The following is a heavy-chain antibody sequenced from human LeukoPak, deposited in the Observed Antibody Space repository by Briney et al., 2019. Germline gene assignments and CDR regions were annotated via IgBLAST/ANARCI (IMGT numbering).Heavy chain of an antibody. J-gene: IGHJ3*02. CDR3: ARAAVFYYDSSLSAFDI. CDR1: GGSISSYY. V-gene: IGHV4-4*07. Sequence: SETLSLTCTVSGGSISSYYWSWIRQPAGKGLEWIGRIYTSGSTNYNPSLKSRVTMSVDTSKNQFSLKLSSVTAADTAVYYCARAAVFYYDSSLSAFDIWGQGTMVTVSS. CDR2: IYTSGST. D-gene: IGHD3-22*01.